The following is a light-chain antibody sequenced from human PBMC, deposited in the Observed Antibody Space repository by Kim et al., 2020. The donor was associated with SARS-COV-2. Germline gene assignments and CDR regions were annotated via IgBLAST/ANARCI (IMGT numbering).Light chain of an antibody. CDR1: QSVSNN. CDR3: QQYNNWWT. V-gene: IGKV3-15*01. Sequence: EVVMTQFPATLSVSPGERATLSCTASQSVSNNLAWYQQKPGQAPRLLIYGASTRATGVPARFSGSGFDTQFTLTISSLQSEDFALYYCQQYNNWWTFGQGTKVEIK. CDR2: GAS. J-gene: IGKJ1*01.